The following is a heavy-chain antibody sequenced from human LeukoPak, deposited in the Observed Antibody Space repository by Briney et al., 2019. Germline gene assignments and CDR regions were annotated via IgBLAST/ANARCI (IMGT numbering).Heavy chain of an antibody. J-gene: IGHJ6*03. D-gene: IGHD3-16*01. CDR1: GFTFSSYV. CDR2: ISGSSSYI. V-gene: IGHV3-21*01. CDR3: ARAIWGRSPPDYYMDV. Sequence: GESLTLSCAASGFTFSSYVMEWVRQAPGKGLEWVSSISGSSSYIYYRDSVKGRFTTSRRNAKNSLYLQMNSLRVEDTAVYYCARAIWGRSPPDYYMDVWGKGATVTVSS.